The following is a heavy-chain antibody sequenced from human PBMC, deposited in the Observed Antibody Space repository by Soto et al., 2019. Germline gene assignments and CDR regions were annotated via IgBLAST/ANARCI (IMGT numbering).Heavy chain of an antibody. CDR3: AVSTHYYYYSGMDV. V-gene: IGHV3-74*01. CDR1: GFTFNPYW. J-gene: IGHJ6*02. CDR2: INIEGSST. Sequence: EVQLVESGGGLVQPGGSLRLSCAASGFTFNPYWMHWVRQAPGKGLVWVSRINIEGSSTSSADSVKGRFTISRDNAKNPLHLQMNSLRAEDTAVYYCAVSTHYYYYSGMDVWGQGTRVTVSS.